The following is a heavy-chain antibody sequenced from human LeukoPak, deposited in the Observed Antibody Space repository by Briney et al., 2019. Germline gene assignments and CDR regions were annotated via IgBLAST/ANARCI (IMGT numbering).Heavy chain of an antibody. CDR3: AKVGGYDNWFDP. CDR2: ISGSGGST. V-gene: IGHV3-23*01. J-gene: IGHJ5*02. CDR1: GFTFSSYA. Sequence: GXSLRLSCAASGFTFSSYAMSWVRQAPGKGLEWVSAISGSGGSTYYADSVKGRFTISRDNSKNTLYLQMNSLRAEDTAVYYCAKVGGYDNWFDPWGQGTLVTVSS. D-gene: IGHD5-12*01.